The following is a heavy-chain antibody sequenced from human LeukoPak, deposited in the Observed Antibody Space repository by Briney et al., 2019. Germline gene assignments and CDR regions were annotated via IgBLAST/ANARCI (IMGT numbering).Heavy chain of an antibody. CDR3: ARERGTQTYYYYGMDV. CDR2: ISSSGSTI. D-gene: IGHD6-25*01. CDR1: GFTFSSYV. J-gene: IGHJ6*02. Sequence: PGRSLRLSCAASGFTFSSYVMHWVRQAPGKGLEWVSYISSSGSTIYYADSVKGRFTISRDNAKNSLYLQMNSLRAEDTAVYYCARERGTQTYYYYGMDVWGQGTTVTVSS. V-gene: IGHV3-48*03.